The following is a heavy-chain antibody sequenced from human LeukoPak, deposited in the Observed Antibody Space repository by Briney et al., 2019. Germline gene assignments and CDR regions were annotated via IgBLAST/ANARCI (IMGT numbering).Heavy chain of an antibody. Sequence: ASVKVSCKASGYTFTGYYMHLVRQAPGQGLEWMGRINPNSGGTNYAQKFQGRVTMTRDTSISTAYMELSRLRSDDTAVYYCAKIDCSSTSCYGDYWGQGTLVTVSS. J-gene: IGHJ4*02. CDR3: AKIDCSSTSCYGDY. CDR1: GYTFTGYY. V-gene: IGHV1-2*06. CDR2: INPNSGGT. D-gene: IGHD2-2*01.